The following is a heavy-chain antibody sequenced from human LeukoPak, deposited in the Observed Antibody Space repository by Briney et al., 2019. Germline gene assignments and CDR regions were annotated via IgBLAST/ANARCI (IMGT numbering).Heavy chain of an antibody. J-gene: IGHJ4*02. V-gene: IGHV3-7*01. CDR2: IKQDGSEK. CDR1: GFTFSSYW. Sequence: GSLRLSCAASGFTFSSYWMSWVRQAPGKGLDWVANIKQDGSEKYYVDSVKGRFTISRDNAKNSLYLQMNSLRAEDTAVYYCARDYYGSGILPGYWGQGTLVTVSS. CDR3: ARDYYGSGILPGY. D-gene: IGHD3-10*01.